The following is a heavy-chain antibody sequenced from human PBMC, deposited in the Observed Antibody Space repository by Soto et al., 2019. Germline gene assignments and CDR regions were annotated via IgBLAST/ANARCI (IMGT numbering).Heavy chain of an antibody. CDR1: GFTFNFFG. D-gene: IGHD5-12*01. J-gene: IGHJ3*02. CDR3: AKERRYSFDAFDI. Sequence: QEQLVESGGGVVQAGRSLRLSCAASGFTFNFFGMHWVRQAPGKGLEWVAVISYDGREKYYADSVKGRFTMSRDNSKNMVYLEMSSLRPEDTSVYYCAKERRYSFDAFDICGHGTMVTVSS. CDR2: ISYDGREK. V-gene: IGHV3-30*18.